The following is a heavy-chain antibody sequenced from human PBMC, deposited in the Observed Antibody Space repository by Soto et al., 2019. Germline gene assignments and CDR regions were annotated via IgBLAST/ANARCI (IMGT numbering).Heavy chain of an antibody. Sequence: ASVKVSCKVSGYTLTELSMHWVRQAPGKGLEWMGGFDPEDGETIYAQKLQGRVTMTEDTSNDTAYMERSSLRSEDTAVYYRATDRRQQLVRTTEFDYWGQGTLVTVSS. CDR2: FDPEDGET. CDR3: ATDRRQQLVRTTEFDY. D-gene: IGHD6-13*01. V-gene: IGHV1-24*01. CDR1: GYTLTELS. J-gene: IGHJ4*02.